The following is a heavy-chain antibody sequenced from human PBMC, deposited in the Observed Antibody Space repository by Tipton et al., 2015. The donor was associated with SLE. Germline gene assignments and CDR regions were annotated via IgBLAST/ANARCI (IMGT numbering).Heavy chain of an antibody. V-gene: IGHV4-59*01. CDR1: GGPISSYY. Sequence: LRLSCTVSGGPISSYYWSWIRQSPGQGLEWIGYIHYSGSTTYNPSLKSRVTISVDTSKNQFSLKLRSVTAADTAVYYCARESKMLYYDSSGNRKEGNWFDPWGQGTLVTVSS. CDR2: IHYSGST. CDR3: ARESKMLYYDSSGNRKEGNWFDP. J-gene: IGHJ5*02. D-gene: IGHD3-22*01.